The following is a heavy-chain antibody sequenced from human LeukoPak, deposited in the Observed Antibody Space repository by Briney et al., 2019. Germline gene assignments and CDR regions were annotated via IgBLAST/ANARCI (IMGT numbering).Heavy chain of an antibody. V-gene: IGHV3-48*02. J-gene: IGHJ4*02. Sequence: GGSLRLSCATSGFSFTDSPMNWVRQAPGKGLEWISSIRTTAEGAKYAYYADSVKGRVTISRDDGKNTLYLHMNSLRDDDTALYYCAADKRYAFDYWGQGILVTVSS. CDR2: IRTTAEGAKYA. CDR1: GFSFTDSP. CDR3: AADKRYAFDY. D-gene: IGHD3-9*01.